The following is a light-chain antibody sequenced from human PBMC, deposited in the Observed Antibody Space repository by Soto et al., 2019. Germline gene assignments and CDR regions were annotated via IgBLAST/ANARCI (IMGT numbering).Light chain of an antibody. Sequence: DIQMTQSPSTLSSSVGDRVTITCRASQSISNWLAWYQQKPGKAPKLLIYEASNLESGVPSRFSGSGSGTEFTLTISSLQPDDFATYYCQQYISYSLLTFGGGTQVEIK. J-gene: IGKJ4*01. CDR1: QSISNW. CDR2: EAS. V-gene: IGKV1-5*03. CDR3: QQYISYSLLT.